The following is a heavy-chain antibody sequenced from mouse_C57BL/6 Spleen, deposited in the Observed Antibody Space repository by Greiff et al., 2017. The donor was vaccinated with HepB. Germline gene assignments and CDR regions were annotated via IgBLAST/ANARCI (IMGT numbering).Heavy chain of an antibody. V-gene: IGHV14-2*01. J-gene: IGHJ4*01. CDR3: ATTVVARAMDY. D-gene: IGHD1-1*01. CDR1: GFNIKDYY. CDR2: IDPEDGET. Sequence: EVQVVESGAELVKPGASVKLSCTASGFNIKDYYMHWVKQRTEQGLEWIGRIDPEDGETKYAPKFQGKATITADSSSNTAYLQLSSLTSEDTAVYYCATTVVARAMDYWGQGTSVTVSS.